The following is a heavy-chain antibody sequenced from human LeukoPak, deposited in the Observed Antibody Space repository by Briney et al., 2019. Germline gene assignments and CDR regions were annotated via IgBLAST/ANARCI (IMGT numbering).Heavy chain of an antibody. D-gene: IGHD1-26*01. Sequence: SETLSLTCTASGGSISSYYWSWIRQPAGEGPGWVGRMHTSGSTNYNPSLKSRVTMSFDTSKNQFSLRLFSVTAADTAVYYCAKDPSWEPPGNWGQGTLVTVSS. V-gene: IGHV4-4*07. CDR2: MHTSGST. CDR3: AKDPSWEPPGN. J-gene: IGHJ4*02. CDR1: GGSISSYY.